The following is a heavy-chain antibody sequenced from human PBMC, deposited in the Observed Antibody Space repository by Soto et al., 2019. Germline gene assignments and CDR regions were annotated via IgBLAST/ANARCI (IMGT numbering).Heavy chain of an antibody. CDR3: AKSPNLYCSSPYCYKFYFDF. CDR1: GFTFNTYG. CDR2: ISYDGSDK. V-gene: IGHV3-30*18. D-gene: IGHD2-21*01. Sequence: QEQLVESGGGVVQPGRSLRLSCAASGFTFNTYGMHWLRQAPGEGLEWVAVISYDGSDKYYADSVKGRFIISRDNSKNTLYLQMNSLRAEDTAIYYCAKSPNLYCSSPYCYKFYFDFWGQGALVTVSS. J-gene: IGHJ4*02.